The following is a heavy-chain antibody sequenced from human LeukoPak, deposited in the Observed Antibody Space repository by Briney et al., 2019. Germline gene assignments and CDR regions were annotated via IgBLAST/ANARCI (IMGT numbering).Heavy chain of an antibody. Sequence: SETLSLTCTVSGGSISSSSYYWGWIRQPPGKGLEWIGSIYYSGSTYYNPSLKSRVTISVDTSKNQFSLKVSSVTAADTAVYYCARVRGGSSWPFDYWGQGTLVTVSS. D-gene: IGHD6-13*01. CDR3: ARVRGGSSWPFDY. CDR1: GGSISSSSYY. V-gene: IGHV4-39*07. J-gene: IGHJ4*02. CDR2: IYYSGST.